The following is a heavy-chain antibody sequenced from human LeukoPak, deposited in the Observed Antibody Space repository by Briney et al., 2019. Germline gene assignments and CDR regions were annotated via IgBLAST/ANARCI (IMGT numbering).Heavy chain of an antibody. J-gene: IGHJ6*02. V-gene: IGHV1-24*01. CDR1: GYTLTELS. CDR2: FDPEDGET. Sequence: ASVKVSCKVSGYTLTELSMHWVRQAPGKGLEWTGGFDPEDGETIYAQKFQGRVTMTEDTSTDTAYMELSSLRSEDTAVYYCATHGPYRKNYYYYGMDVWGQGTTVTVSS. D-gene: IGHD1-26*01. CDR3: ATHGPYRKNYYYYGMDV.